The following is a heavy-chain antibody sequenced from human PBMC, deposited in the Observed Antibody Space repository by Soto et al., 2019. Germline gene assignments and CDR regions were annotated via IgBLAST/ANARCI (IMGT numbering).Heavy chain of an antibody. CDR2: IYYSGST. V-gene: IGHV4-59*01. J-gene: IGHJ4*02. CDR1: GGSISSYY. Sequence: QVQLQESGPGLVRPSETLSLTCTVPGGSISSYYWSWIRQPPGKGLEWIGYIYYSGSTNYNPSLKSRVTISVDTSKNQFSLKLSSVTAADTAVYYCARRYGDAVDFWGQGTLVTVSS. D-gene: IGHD4-17*01. CDR3: ARRYGDAVDF.